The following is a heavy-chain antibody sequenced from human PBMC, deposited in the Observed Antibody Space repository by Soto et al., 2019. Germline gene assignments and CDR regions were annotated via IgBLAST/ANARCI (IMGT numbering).Heavy chain of an antibody. CDR1: GYTFTSYD. D-gene: IGHD3-22*01. CDR2: MNPNSGNT. J-gene: IGHJ4*02. Sequence: QVQLVQSGAEVKKPGASVKVSCKASGYTFTSYDINWVRQATGQGLEWMGWMNPNSGNTGYAQKFQGRVTMTRNTSISTAYMELSSLRSEDTAVYYCARGGSNYYDSSALDLDYWGQGTLVTVSS. V-gene: IGHV1-8*01. CDR3: ARGGSNYYDSSALDLDY.